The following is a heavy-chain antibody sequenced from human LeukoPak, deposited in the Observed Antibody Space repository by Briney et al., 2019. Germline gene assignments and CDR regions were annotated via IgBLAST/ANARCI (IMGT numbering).Heavy chain of an antibody. J-gene: IGHJ5*02. CDR1: GDSVSSNSAA. D-gene: IGHD3-22*01. Sequence: SPTLSLTCAISGDSVSSNSAAWNWLRQSPSRGLEWLGRTYYRSKWYNDYAVPVKSRITINPDTSKNQFSLQLNSVTPEDTAVYYCARGVFITSNWFDPWGQGTLVTVSS. V-gene: IGHV6-1*01. CDR2: TYYRSKWYN. CDR3: ARGVFITSNWFDP.